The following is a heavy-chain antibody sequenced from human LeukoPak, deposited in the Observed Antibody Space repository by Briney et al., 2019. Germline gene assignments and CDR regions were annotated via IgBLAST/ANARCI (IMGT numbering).Heavy chain of an antibody. CDR3: ARRFLGDSSGFDY. Sequence: PSETLSLTCTVSGGSISSSSYYWGWLRQPPGKGLEWIGYVYYSGSTYYNPSLKSRVTISVDTSKNQFSLKLSSVTAADTAMYYCARRFLGDSSGFDYWGQGTLVTVSS. CDR2: VYYSGST. CDR1: GGSISSSSYY. J-gene: IGHJ4*02. V-gene: IGHV4-39*07. D-gene: IGHD3-22*01.